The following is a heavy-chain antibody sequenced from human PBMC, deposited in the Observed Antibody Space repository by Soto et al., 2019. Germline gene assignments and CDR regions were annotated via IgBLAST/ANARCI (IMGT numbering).Heavy chain of an antibody. Sequence: EVQLVESGGGLVKPGGSLRLSCAASGFTFSNAWMTWVRQAPGKGLESVGRIKSKTDGGTTDYAAPVNGRFTISRDDSKNTLYLQMNSLKTEDTAVYYCTTGLLRGGSGAFDIWGQGTMVTVSS. CDR3: TTGLLRGGSGAFDI. CDR1: GFTFSNAW. J-gene: IGHJ3*02. V-gene: IGHV3-15*01. D-gene: IGHD1-26*01. CDR2: IKSKTDGGTT.